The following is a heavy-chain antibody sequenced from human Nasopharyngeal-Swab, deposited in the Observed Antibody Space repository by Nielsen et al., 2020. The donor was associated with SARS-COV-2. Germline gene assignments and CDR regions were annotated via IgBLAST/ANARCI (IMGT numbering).Heavy chain of an antibody. D-gene: IGHD1/OR15-1a*01. J-gene: IGHJ4*02. CDR3: ARERTAPGTLYYFDY. Sequence: WIRQPPGKGLEWMGFIHQSGSTTYGPSLKSRLTMSVDTSKNQFSLKLTSVTAADTALYYCARERTAPGTLYYFDYWGQGTPVTVSS. CDR2: IHQSGST. V-gene: IGHV4-30-2*05.